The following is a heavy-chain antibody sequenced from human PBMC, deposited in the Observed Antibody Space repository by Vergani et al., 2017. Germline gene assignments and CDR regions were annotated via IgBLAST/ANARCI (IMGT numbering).Heavy chain of an antibody. J-gene: IGHJ4*02. D-gene: IGHD2-2*01. V-gene: IGHV3-30*18. CDR3: AKQQEVVPASKKGGYYFDY. CDR2: ISYDGSNK. CDR1: GFTFSSYG. Sequence: QVQLVESGGGVVQPGRSLRLSCAASGFTFSSYGMHWVRQAPGKGLEWVAVISYDGSNKYYADSVKGRFTISRDNSKNTLYLQMNSLRAEDTAVYYCAKQQEVVPASKKGGYYFDYWGQGTLVTVSS.